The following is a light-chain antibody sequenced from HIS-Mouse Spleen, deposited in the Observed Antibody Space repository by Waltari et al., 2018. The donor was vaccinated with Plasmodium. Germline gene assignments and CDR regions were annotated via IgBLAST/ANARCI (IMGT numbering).Light chain of an antibody. CDR2: EVS. J-gene: IGLJ2*01. V-gene: IGLV2-8*01. Sequence: QSALTQPPSASGSPVQSVTISCTGTRSDVGGYNYVSWYQPHPGKAPKLMSYEVSKRPSGVPDRFSGSKSGNTASLTVSGLQAEDEADYYCSSYAGSNNLVFGGGTKLTVL. CDR3: SSYAGSNNLV. CDR1: RSDVGGYNY.